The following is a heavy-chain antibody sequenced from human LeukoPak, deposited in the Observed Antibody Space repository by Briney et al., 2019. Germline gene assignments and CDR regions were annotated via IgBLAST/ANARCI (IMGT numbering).Heavy chain of an antibody. J-gene: IGHJ4*02. Sequence: GRSLRLSCAASGFTFSSYGFHWVRQAPGKGLEWVAVIWYDGSKKYYTDSVKGRFTISRDDSKNTLYLQMNSLGVEDTAVYHCARDVGNFDLGTAHFDFWGQGTLVTVPS. CDR1: GFTFSSYG. V-gene: IGHV3-33*01. CDR2: IWYDGSKK. CDR3: ARDVGNFDLGTAHFDF. D-gene: IGHD3/OR15-3a*01.